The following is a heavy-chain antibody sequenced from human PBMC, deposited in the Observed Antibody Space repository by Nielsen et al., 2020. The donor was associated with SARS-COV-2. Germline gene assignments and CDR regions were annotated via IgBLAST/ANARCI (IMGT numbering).Heavy chain of an antibody. CDR1: GFTFSSYW. CDR2: ISSSSSYI. D-gene: IGHD3-3*01. CDR3: ARDQYFWSGYYPFDP. V-gene: IGHV3-21*01. Sequence: GESLKISCAASGFTFSSYWMSWVRQAPGKGLEWVSSISSSSSYIYYADSVKGRFTISRDNAKNSLYLQMNSLRAEDTAVYYCARDQYFWSGYYPFDPWGQGTLVTVSS. J-gene: IGHJ5*02.